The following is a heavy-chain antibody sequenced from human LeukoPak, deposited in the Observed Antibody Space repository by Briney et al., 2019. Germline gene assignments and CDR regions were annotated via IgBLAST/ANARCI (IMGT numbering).Heavy chain of an antibody. CDR1: GGSFSGYY. J-gene: IGHJ3*02. CDR3: ARDKEMVDPPAFDI. D-gene: IGHD2-8*01. Sequence: SETLSLTCAVYGGSFSGYYWSWIRQPPGKGLEWIGSIYHSGSTYYNPSLKSRVTISVDTSKNQFSLKLSSVTAADTAVYYCARDKEMVDPPAFDIWGQGTMVTVSS. CDR2: IYHSGST. V-gene: IGHV4-34*01.